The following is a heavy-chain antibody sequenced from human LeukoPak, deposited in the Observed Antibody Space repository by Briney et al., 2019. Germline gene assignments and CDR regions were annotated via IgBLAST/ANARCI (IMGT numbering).Heavy chain of an antibody. Sequence: GRSLRLSCAASGFTFSSYAMHWVRRAPGKGLEWVVVISYDGSNKYYADSVKGRFTISRDNSKNTLYLQMNSLRAEDTAVYYCARDRAVVVAALYYYYYGMDVWGKGTTVTVSS. CDR2: ISYDGSNK. V-gene: IGHV3-30*04. CDR3: ARDRAVVVAALYYYYYGMDV. CDR1: GFTFSSYA. J-gene: IGHJ6*04. D-gene: IGHD2-15*01.